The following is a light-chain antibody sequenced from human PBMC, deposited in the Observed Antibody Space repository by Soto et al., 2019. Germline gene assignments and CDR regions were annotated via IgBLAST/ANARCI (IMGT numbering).Light chain of an antibody. CDR1: ISDVGGYNY. CDR3: SSYTSSSNLGI. J-gene: IGLJ1*01. V-gene: IGLV2-14*01. Sequence: QLASIPASPGQSLTRACPGTISDVGGYNYVSWYQQHPGKAPKLMIYDVSNRPSGVSNRFSGSKSGNTASLTISGLHSEDEADYYCSSYTSSSNLGIFGTGNKVTVL. CDR2: DVS.